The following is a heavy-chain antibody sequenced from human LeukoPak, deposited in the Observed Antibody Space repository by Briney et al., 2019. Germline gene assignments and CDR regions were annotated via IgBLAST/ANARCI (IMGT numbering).Heavy chain of an antibody. CDR2: ISGSGDRT. V-gene: IGHV3-23*01. Sequence: GGSLRLSCAASGFTVSSNCMSWVRQAPGKGLEWVSVISGSGDRTFNPDSVQGRFTISRDNSKNTLYLQMNSLRGDDTAIYYCAKSQAGVNAPLDYWGQGTLVTVSS. J-gene: IGHJ4*02. CDR3: AKSQAGVNAPLDY. CDR1: GFTVSSNC. D-gene: IGHD3-10*01.